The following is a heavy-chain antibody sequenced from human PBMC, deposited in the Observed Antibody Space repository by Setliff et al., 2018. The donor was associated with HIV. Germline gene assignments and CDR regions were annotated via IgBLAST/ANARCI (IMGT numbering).Heavy chain of an antibody. CDR1: GGSVNTYY. V-gene: IGHV4-4*07. CDR2: IYMTGGT. Sequence: LTCTVSGGSVNTYYWTWIRQPAGRGLEWIGRIYMTGGTSSNPSLRGRVIMPLDTSKTQSSLKLSSVTAADTAVYYCARATSSPGSTPDWGQGILVTVSS. D-gene: IGHD6-6*01. J-gene: IGHJ4*02. CDR3: ARATSSPGSTPD.